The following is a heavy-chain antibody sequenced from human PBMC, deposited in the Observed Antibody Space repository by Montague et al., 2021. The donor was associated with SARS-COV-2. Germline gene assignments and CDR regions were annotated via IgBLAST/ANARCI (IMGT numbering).Heavy chain of an antibody. J-gene: IGHJ5*02. V-gene: IGHV3-23*01. CDR1: GFSFSSYA. D-gene: IGHD3-9*01. Sequence: SLRLSCAASGFSFSSYAMSWVRRAPGKGLEWVSAISGSGGATYYPDSVHGRFIISRDSSKKTMFLQMNRLTPEDTAVYYCAKSAYYDILNWFDPWGQGTLVTVSS. CDR3: AKSAYYDILNWFDP. CDR2: ISGSGGAT.